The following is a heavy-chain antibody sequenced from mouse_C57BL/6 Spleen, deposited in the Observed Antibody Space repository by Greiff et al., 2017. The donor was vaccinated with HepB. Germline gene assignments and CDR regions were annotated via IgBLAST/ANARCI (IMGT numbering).Heavy chain of an antibody. CDR2: ISYDGSN. V-gene: IGHV3-6*01. J-gene: IGHJ4*01. CDR1: GYSITSGYY. Sequence: EVKLMESGPGLVKPSQSLSLTCSVTGYSITSGYYWNWIRQFPGNKLEWMGYISYDGSNNYNPSLKNRISITRDTSKNQFFLKLNSVTTEDTATYYCASRDDYYGSRDYWGQGTSVTVSS. CDR3: ASRDDYYGSRDY. D-gene: IGHD1-1*01.